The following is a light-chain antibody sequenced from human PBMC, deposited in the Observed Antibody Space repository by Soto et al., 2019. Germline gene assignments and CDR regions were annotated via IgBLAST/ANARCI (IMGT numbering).Light chain of an antibody. Sequence: DIVLTQTPLSSPVTLGQPASISCRSSQSLDDGYGNTYLSWLQQRPGQPPRLLIYKISTRFSGVPDRFSGSGAGTDFTLKISRVETEDVGVYYCMQTTQFPHTFGGGTKVEIK. J-gene: IGKJ4*01. V-gene: IGKV2-24*01. CDR1: QSLDDGYGNTY. CDR2: KIS. CDR3: MQTTQFPHT.